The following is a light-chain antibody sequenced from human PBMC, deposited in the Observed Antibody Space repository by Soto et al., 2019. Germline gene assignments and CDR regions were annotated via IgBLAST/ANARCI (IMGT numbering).Light chain of an antibody. J-gene: IGKJ4*01. CDR1: QSLSSN. CDR2: GAS. V-gene: IGKV3-20*01. Sequence: EFVFTQSPGTLSLSPGERATLSCRASQSLSSNLAWYQQKPGQAPGLLLYGASNRESGIPDRFAGSGSGTDFTLTISRLEPEDFAVYYCQQYGTSTPTFGGGTKVDIK. CDR3: QQYGTSTPT.